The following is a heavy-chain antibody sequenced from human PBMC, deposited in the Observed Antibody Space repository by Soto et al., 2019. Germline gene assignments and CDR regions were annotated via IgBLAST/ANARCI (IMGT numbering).Heavy chain of an antibody. J-gene: IGHJ6*02. CDR1: GASISSGDNY. Sequence: PSETLSLTCTVSGASISSGDNYCRWIREPPGKGLEWIGYIYYSVTTYYNPSLKSRVTISVDPSKNQFSLKLNSVTAADTAVYYCARERGGLNGTDVWGQGTKVTVYS. D-gene: IGHD3-16*01. CDR2: IYYSVTT. V-gene: IGHV4-30-4*01. CDR3: ARERGGLNGTDV.